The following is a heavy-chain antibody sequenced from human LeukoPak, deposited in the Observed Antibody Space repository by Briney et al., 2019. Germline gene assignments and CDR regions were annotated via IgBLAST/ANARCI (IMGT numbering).Heavy chain of an antibody. D-gene: IGHD6-19*01. Sequence: TGGSLRLSCAASISTLTTYWMSWFRQTPAKGLEWVASLKQDGSDKYYVDSVKGRFTISRGNAKNSLYLQMNSLRAEDTAVYYCARETRGAVGSYWGQGTLVTVSS. CDR2: LKQDGSDK. J-gene: IGHJ4*02. CDR1: ISTLTTYW. CDR3: ARETRGAVGSY. V-gene: IGHV3-7*05.